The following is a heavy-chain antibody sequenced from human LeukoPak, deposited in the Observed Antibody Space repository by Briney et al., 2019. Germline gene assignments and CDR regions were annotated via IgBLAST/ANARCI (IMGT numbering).Heavy chain of an antibody. CDR1: GFSFRSYE. V-gene: IGHV3-48*03. J-gene: IGHJ6*04. CDR2: ISASGTVT. CDR3: ARDGTPDYGSGWVYMDV. Sequence: PGGSLRLSCAASGFSFRSYEMNWVRQAPGKGLEWIAYISASGTVTHYADSMEGQFTISRDNAKNSLYLEMNSLRGEDTAVYYCARDGTPDYGSGWVYMDVWGKGTTVTISS. D-gene: IGHD6-25*01.